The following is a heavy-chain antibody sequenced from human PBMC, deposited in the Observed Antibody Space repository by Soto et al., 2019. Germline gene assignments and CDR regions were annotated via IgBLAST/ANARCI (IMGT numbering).Heavy chain of an antibody. CDR3: ASSGSYEVPDFKH. Sequence: PGGSLRLSCAASGFTFSSYSMNWVRQAPGKGLEWVSSISSSSSYIYYADSVKGRFTISRDNAKNSLYLQMNSLRAEDTAVYYCASSGSYEVPDFKHWGQGTLVTVSS. J-gene: IGHJ1*01. CDR1: GFTFSSYS. CDR2: ISSSSSYI. V-gene: IGHV3-21*01. D-gene: IGHD1-26*01.